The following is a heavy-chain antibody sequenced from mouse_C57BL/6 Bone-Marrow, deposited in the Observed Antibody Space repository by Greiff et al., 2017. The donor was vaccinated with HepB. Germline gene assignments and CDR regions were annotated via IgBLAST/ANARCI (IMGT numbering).Heavy chain of an antibody. D-gene: IGHD2-3*01. CDR2: IHPNSGST. Sequence: QVHVKQPGAELVKPGASVKLSCKASGYTFTSYWMHWVKQRPGQGLEWIGMIHPNSGSTNYNEKFKSKATLTVDKSSSTAYMQLSSLTSEDSAVYYCARVTTSPYWYFDVWGTGTTVTVSS. V-gene: IGHV1-64*01. CDR3: ARVTTSPYWYFDV. CDR1: GYTFTSYW. J-gene: IGHJ1*03.